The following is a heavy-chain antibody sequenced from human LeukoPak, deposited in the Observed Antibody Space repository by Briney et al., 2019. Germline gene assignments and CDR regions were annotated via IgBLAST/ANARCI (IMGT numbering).Heavy chain of an antibody. D-gene: IGHD2-21*02. Sequence: GGSLRLSCAASGFTFSSYAMSWDRQAPGKGLEWVSAISGSGGSTYYADSVKGRFTISRDNSKNTLYLQMSSLRAEDTAVYYCAKDGGRVVTARNFDYWGQGTLVTVSS. J-gene: IGHJ4*02. CDR3: AKDGGRVVTARNFDY. V-gene: IGHV3-23*01. CDR2: ISGSGGST. CDR1: GFTFSSYA.